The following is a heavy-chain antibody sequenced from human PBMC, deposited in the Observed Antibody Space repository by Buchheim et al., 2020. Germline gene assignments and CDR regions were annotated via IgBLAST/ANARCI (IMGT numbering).Heavy chain of an antibody. J-gene: IGHJ4*02. D-gene: IGHD2-2*01. CDR1: GFTFSDYP. CDR3: ARDFNYAFDH. Sequence: EVQLVESGGGLVQPGGSLRLSCAASGFTFSDYPMNWVRQAPGKGLEWLANIRTTREGGMSSADAVKGRFPISRDDAKNSLFLQMNSLRDEDTAVYYCARDFNYAFDHWGQGIL. V-gene: IGHV3-48*02. CDR2: IRTTREGGM.